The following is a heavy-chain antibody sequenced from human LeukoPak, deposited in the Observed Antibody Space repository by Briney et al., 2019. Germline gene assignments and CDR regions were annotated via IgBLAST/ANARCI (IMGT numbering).Heavy chain of an antibody. CDR3: ARDRDGLLWCFDY. J-gene: IGHJ4*02. Sequence: ASVTVSCKASGYTFTGYYMHWVRQAPGQGLEWMGWINPNSGGTNYAQKFQGRVTMTRDTYISTAYMELSRLRSDDTAVYYCARDRDGLLWCFDYWGQGTLVTVSS. CDR1: GYTFTGYY. D-gene: IGHD2-21*01. V-gene: IGHV1-2*02. CDR2: INPNSGGT.